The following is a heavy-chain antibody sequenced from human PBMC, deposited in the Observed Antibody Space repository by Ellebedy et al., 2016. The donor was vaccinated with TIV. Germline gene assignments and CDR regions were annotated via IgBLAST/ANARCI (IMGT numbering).Heavy chain of an antibody. CDR2: ITGNGGST. Sequence: GESLKISCSASGFTFTTYAMHWVRQAPGKGLEYVSAITGNGGSTYYADSVKGRFTISRDNSKHTLYLQMSSLRAEDTAVYYCVKAWWDWGQGTLVTVSS. J-gene: IGHJ4*02. D-gene: IGHD2-8*02. CDR1: GFTFTTYA. V-gene: IGHV3-64D*06. CDR3: VKAWWD.